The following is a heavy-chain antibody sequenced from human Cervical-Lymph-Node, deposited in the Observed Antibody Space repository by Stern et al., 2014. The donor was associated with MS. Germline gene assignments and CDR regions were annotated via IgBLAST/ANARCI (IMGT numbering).Heavy chain of an antibody. V-gene: IGHV1-69*01. CDR2: TIPIFGKA. CDR1: GGSFTNNV. D-gene: IGHD2/OR15-2a*01. CDR3: ARAAYSTSSYNY. Sequence: VQLVESGAEVKKPGSSVKVSCTASGGSFTNNVVSWVRQAPGQGLEWMGGTIPIFGKAIYAKKFQGRVTITADESTRAAYMELCSLRSEDTAVYYFARAAYSTSSYNYWGQGTVVTVSA. J-gene: IGHJ4*02.